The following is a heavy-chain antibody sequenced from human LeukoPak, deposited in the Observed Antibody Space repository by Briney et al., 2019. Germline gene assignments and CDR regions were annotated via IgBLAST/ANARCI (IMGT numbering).Heavy chain of an antibody. CDR3: ARDREAAAGTPYPL. V-gene: IGHV1-2*04. CDR1: GYTFTGYY. CDR2: INPNSGGT. J-gene: IGHJ4*02. Sequence: ASVKVSCKASGYTFTGYYMHWVRQAPGQGLEWMGWINPNSGGTNYAQKFQGWVTMTRDTSISTAYMELSRLRSDDTAVYYCARDREAAAGTPYPLWGQGTLVTVSS. D-gene: IGHD6-13*01.